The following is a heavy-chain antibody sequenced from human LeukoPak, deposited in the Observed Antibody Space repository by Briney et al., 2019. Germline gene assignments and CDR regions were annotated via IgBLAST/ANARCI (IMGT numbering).Heavy chain of an antibody. CDR3: ARVDSLIVVVPAAPLHYMDV. V-gene: IGHV1-18*04. CDR1: GYTFTSYG. D-gene: IGHD2-2*01. J-gene: IGHJ6*03. Sequence: ASVKVSCKASGYTFTSYGISWVRQAPGQGLEWMGWISAYNGNTNYAQKLQGRVTMTTDTSTSTAYMELRSLRSDDTAVYYCARVDSLIVVVPAAPLHYMDVWGKGTTVTVSS. CDR2: ISAYNGNT.